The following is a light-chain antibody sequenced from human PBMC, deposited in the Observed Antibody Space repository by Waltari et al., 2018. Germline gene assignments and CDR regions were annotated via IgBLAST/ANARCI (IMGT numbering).Light chain of an antibody. CDR2: LNSDGSH. CDR1: SGNSSYA. J-gene: IGLJ2*01. CDR3: QTWGTGIRV. V-gene: IGLV4-69*01. Sequence: QLVLTQSPSASASLGASVTLTCTLRSGNSSYAIAWHQQQPDKGPRYLMKLNSDGSHSQGDGIPDRFSGSSSGAERYLTISSLQSEDEADYYCQTWGTGIRVFGGGTKLTVL.